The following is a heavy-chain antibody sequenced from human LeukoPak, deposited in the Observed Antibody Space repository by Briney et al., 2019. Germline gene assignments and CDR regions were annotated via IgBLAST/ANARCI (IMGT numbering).Heavy chain of an antibody. J-gene: IGHJ4*02. V-gene: IGHV3-33*08. Sequence: GGSLRLSCAASGFTFSSYWMSWVRQAPGKGLEWVAVIWYDGSNKYYADSVKGRFTISRDNSKNTLYLQMNSLRAEDTAVYYCATSRDGYNLGYGGQGTLVTVSS. CDR1: GFTFSSYW. D-gene: IGHD5-24*01. CDR2: IWYDGSNK. CDR3: ATSRDGYNLGY.